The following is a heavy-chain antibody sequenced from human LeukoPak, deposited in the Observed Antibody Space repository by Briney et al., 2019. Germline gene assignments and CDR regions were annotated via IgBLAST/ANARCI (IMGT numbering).Heavy chain of an antibody. CDR1: GYTFTGYY. V-gene: IGHV1-2*06. CDR3: GRMVGYGDSIDY. J-gene: IGHJ4*02. CDR2: INPNSGGT. D-gene: IGHD4-17*01. Sequence: ASVKVSCKASGYTFTGYYMHWVRQAPGQGLEWMGRINPNSGGTNYAQKFQGRVTMTRDTSISTAYMELSRLRSDDTAVYYCGRMVGYGDSIDYWGQGTLVTVSS.